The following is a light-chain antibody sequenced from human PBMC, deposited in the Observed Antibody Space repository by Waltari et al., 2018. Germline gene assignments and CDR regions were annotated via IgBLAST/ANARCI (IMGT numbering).Light chain of an antibody. V-gene: IGLV2-14*03. Sequence: SALTQPDSVSGSPGQSITIPCSGISSDSGGYEYVSWYQQHPGKAPKVIIYDVNNRPPGVSNRFSGSKSGSSASLTISGLQAEDEADYYCSSFTSSTTGIFGGGTKVTVL. CDR3: SSFTSSTTGI. CDR1: SSDSGGYEY. CDR2: DVN. J-gene: IGLJ2*01.